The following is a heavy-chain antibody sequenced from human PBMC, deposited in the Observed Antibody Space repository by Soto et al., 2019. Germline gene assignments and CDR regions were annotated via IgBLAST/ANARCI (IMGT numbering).Heavy chain of an antibody. CDR3: ARDLVAYDSSAPDLFAF. V-gene: IGHV4-4*07. CDR1: GGSISSYY. D-gene: IGHD3-22*01. Sequence: SETRCLTCTGSGGSISSYYWSWIRQPAGKGLEWIGRIYTSGSTNYNPSLKSRVTMSVDTSKNQFSLKLSSVTAADTAVYYCARDLVAYDSSAPDLFAFRAQRT. CDR2: IYTSGST. J-gene: IGHJ3*01.